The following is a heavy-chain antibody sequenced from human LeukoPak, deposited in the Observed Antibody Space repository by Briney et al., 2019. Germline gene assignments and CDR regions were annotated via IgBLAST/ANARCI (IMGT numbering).Heavy chain of an antibody. CDR2: ISAYSGNT. J-gene: IGHJ4*02. Sequence: ASVKVSCKASGYTFTIYGISWVRQAPGQGLEWMGWISAYSGNTNYAQNLQGRVTMTTDTSTSTAYMELRSLRSDDTAVYYCARGGAAAGTETWVHWGQGTLVTVSS. CDR1: GYTFTIYG. D-gene: IGHD6-13*01. V-gene: IGHV1-18*01. CDR3: ARGGAAAGTETWVH.